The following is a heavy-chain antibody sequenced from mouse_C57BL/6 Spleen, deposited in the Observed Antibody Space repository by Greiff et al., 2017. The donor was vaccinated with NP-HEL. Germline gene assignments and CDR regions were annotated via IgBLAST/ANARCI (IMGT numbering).Heavy chain of an antibody. Sequence: QVHVKQPGTELVKPGASVKLSCKASGYTFTSYWMHWVKQRPGQGLEWIGNINPSNGGTNYNEKFKSKATLTVDKSSSTAYMQLSSLTSEDSAVYYCAREGTTVVAPGFAYWGQGTLVTVSA. CDR3: AREGTTVVAPGFAY. D-gene: IGHD1-1*01. V-gene: IGHV1-53*01. CDR2: INPSNGGT. CDR1: GYTFTSYW. J-gene: IGHJ3*01.